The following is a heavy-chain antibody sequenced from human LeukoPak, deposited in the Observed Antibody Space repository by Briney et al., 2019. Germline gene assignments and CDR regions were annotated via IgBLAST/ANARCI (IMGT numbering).Heavy chain of an antibody. CDR1: GFTFSTYA. Sequence: GGSLRLSCAASGFTFSTYAMSWVRQAPGKGLEWVSAISGISGSTTIYADSVKGPFAVSRDNSRNTLFLQMNSLRAEDTAVYYCAKNYASGRGVPYAMDVWGQGTTVTVAS. D-gene: IGHD3-10*01. CDR3: AKNYASGRGVPYAMDV. J-gene: IGHJ6*02. V-gene: IGHV3-23*01. CDR2: ISGISGSTT.